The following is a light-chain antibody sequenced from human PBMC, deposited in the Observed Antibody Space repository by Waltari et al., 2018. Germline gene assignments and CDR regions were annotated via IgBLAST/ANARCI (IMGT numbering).Light chain of an antibody. CDR2: DVT. CDR3: YSYAGGYTFV. V-gene: IGLV2-11*01. CDR1: SGNVGCYDY. J-gene: IGLJ2*01. Sequence: QSALTQPRSVSGSPGQSVTISCPGTSGNVGCYDYGSWYQQHPGKAPTLMIYDVTKRPPGVPDRFSGSKSGNTAFLTISGLQAEDEADYHCYSYAGGYTFVFGPGTKLAVL.